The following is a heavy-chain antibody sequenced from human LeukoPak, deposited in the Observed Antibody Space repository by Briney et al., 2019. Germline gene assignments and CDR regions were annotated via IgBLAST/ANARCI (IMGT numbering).Heavy chain of an antibody. CDR2: ISNTGCTK. CDR1: GFTFSAYG. Sequence: SGGSLRLSCAASGFTFSAYGMQWVRQAAGKGLEWLAVISNTGCTKYYADSVTGVFTVSRDNAGNTLYLQMNSLRPEDTAVYYCAKEVGYNYASLDYWGLGTLVTVSS. CDR3: AKEVGYNYASLDY. D-gene: IGHD5-18*01. V-gene: IGHV3-30*18. J-gene: IGHJ4*02.